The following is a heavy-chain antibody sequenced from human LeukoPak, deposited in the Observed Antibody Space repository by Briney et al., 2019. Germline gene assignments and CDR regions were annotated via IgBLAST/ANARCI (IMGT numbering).Heavy chain of an antibody. Sequence: GGSLRLSCAASGFTFSNYWMHWVRHAPGKGLVWVSRINSDGSSTTSADSVKGRFTISRDNAKNTLYLQMNSLRAEDTAVYYCAKGGATVIDYWGQGTLVTVAS. V-gene: IGHV3-74*01. CDR3: AKGGATVIDY. CDR1: GFTFSNYW. CDR2: INSDGSST. J-gene: IGHJ4*02. D-gene: IGHD4-17*01.